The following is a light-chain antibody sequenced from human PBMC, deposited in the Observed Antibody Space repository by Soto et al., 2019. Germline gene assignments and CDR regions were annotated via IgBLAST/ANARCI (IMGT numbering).Light chain of an antibody. V-gene: IGKV1-39*01. CDR1: QSISSY. J-gene: IGKJ2*01. CDR2: AAS. Sequence: DIQMTQSPSYLSASVGDGVTITCRASQSISSYLNWYQQKPGKAPKLLIYAASSLQSGVPSRFSGSGSGTDFTLTISSLQPEDFATYYCQQSYSTWYTFGQGTKLEIK. CDR3: QQSYSTWYT.